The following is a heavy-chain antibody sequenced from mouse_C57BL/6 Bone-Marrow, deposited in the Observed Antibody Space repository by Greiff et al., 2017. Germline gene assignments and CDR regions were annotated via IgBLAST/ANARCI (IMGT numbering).Heavy chain of an antibody. Sequence: EVQLQQSGTVLARPGASVKMSCKTSGYTFTSYWMHWVKQRPGQGLEWIGAIYPGNSDTNYHQKFKSKAKLTAVTSASTAYMQLSSLTNEDSAGFYCSGSGGDFAWFADWGQGTLVTVSS. V-gene: IGHV1-5*01. D-gene: IGHD3-1*01. CDR3: SGSGGDFAWFAD. CDR2: IYPGNSDT. J-gene: IGHJ3*01. CDR1: GYTFTSYW.